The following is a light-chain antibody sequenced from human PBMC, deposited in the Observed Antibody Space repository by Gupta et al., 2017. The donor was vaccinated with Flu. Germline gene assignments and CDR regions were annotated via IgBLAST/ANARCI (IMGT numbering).Light chain of an antibody. CDR2: EYT. Sequence: ITLSCTGTSSYVVGHYFGSWYQQHPGKEQQLRSEEYTNRPSGVSHRFSGSKAVRTESLTLYGLKAEDEAEYDCQSSRSRSTLQVFGTGTKLTVL. V-gene: IGLV2-14*01. CDR1: SSYVVGHYF. J-gene: IGLJ1*01. CDR3: QSSRSRSTLQV.